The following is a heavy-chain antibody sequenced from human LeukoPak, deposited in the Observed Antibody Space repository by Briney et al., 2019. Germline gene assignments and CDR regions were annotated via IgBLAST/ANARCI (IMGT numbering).Heavy chain of an antibody. Sequence: GGSLRLSCAASGFTFSCYWMIWVRQAPGKGLEWVANIKQDGSEKYYVDSLKGRFTISRDNAKSSLYLQMNSLGAEDTAVYYCVSSYDYSGTGSFDHWGQGILVTVSS. CDR1: GFTFSCYW. J-gene: IGHJ4*02. D-gene: IGHD4-11*01. CDR2: IKQDGSEK. CDR3: VSSYDYSGTGSFDH. V-gene: IGHV3-7*01.